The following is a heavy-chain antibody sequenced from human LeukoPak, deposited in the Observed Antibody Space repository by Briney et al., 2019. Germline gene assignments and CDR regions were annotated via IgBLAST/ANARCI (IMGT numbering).Heavy chain of an antibody. V-gene: IGHV4-39*02. CDR3: ARRRYYDSTGYLD. CDR1: GGSISSYY. CDR2: IYYSGST. Sequence: SETLSLTCTVSGGSISSYYWGWIRQPPGKGLEWIADIYYSGSTYYNPSLKSRVSISIDTSNNHFSLRLSSVTAADTALYYCARRRYYDSTGYLDWGQGTLVTVSS. J-gene: IGHJ1*01. D-gene: IGHD3-22*01.